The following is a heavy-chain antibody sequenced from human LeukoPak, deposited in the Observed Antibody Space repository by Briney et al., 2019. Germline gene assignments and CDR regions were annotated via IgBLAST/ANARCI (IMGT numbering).Heavy chain of an antibody. D-gene: IGHD2-2*01. CDR3: TTEWYQLQTKKDY. V-gene: IGHV3-15*01. J-gene: IGHJ4*02. CDR1: GFTFSNAW. CDR2: IKSKTDGGTT. Sequence: GGSLRLSCAASGFTFSNAWMSWVRQAPGKGLEWVGRIKSKTDGGTTDYAAPVKGRFTISRDDSKNTLYLQMNSLKTEDTAVYYCTTEWYQLQTKKDYWGQGTLVTVSA.